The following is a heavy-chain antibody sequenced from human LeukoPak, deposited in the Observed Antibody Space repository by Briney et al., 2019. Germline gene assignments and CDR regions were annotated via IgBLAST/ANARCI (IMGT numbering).Heavy chain of an antibody. J-gene: IGHJ3*02. CDR3: ARVLTVRSGGYDAFDI. CDR1: GFTFSSYE. CDR2: ISSSGSTI. V-gene: IGHV3-48*03. D-gene: IGHD6-25*01. Sequence: PGGSLRLSCAASGFTFSSYEMNWVRQAPGKGLEWVSYISSSGSTIYYADSVKGRFTISRENAKNSLYLQMNSLRAGDTAVYYCARVLTVRSGGYDAFDIWGQGTMVTVSS.